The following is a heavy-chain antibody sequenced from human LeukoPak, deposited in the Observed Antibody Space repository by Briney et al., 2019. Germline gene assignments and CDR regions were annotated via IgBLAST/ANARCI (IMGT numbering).Heavy chain of an antibody. V-gene: IGHV1-2*02. J-gene: IGHJ1*01. D-gene: IGHD4-11*01. Sequence: GASVKVSCKASGYTFTGYYMHWVRQAPGQGLEWMGWINPNSGGTNYAQKFQGRVTMTRDTSISTAYMELSRLRSDDTAVYYCARVRTVTTPRGMKNAYIAAEYFQHWGQGTLVTVSS. CDR3: ARVRTVTTPRGMKNAYIAAEYFQH. CDR2: INPNSGGT. CDR1: GYTFTGYY.